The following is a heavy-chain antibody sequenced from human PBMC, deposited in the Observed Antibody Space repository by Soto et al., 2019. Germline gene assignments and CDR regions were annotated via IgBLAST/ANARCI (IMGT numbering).Heavy chain of an antibody. CDR3: ARDLVVVVTQTYYYYYGMDV. V-gene: IGHV1-3*01. D-gene: IGHD2-15*01. CDR2: INAGNGNT. CDR1: GYTFTSYA. Sequence: ASVKVSCKASGYTFTSYAMHWVRQAPGQRLEWMGWINAGNGNTKYSQKFQGRVTITRDTSARTAYMELSSLRSEDTAVYYCARDLVVVVTQTYYYYYGMDVWGQGTTVTVSS. J-gene: IGHJ6*02.